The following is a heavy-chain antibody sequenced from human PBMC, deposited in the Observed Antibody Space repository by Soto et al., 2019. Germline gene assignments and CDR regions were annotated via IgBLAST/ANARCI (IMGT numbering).Heavy chain of an antibody. Sequence: GGSLRLSCAASGFTFSSYAMSWVRQAPGKGLEWVSAISGGGGSTYYADSVKGRFTISRDNSKNTLYLQMNSLRAEDTAVYYCVKDGGNDFWSGYFFWGQGTLVTVSS. CDR3: VKDGGNDFWSGYFF. J-gene: IGHJ4*02. CDR2: ISGGGGST. CDR1: GFTFSSYA. V-gene: IGHV3-23*01. D-gene: IGHD3-3*01.